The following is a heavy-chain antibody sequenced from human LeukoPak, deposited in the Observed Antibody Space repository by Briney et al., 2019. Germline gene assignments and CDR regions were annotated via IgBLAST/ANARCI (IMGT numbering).Heavy chain of an antibody. CDR1: GFTFRSYD. CDR2: ISYDGSNK. D-gene: IGHD2-21*01. CDR3: ARDTILDI. J-gene: IGHJ3*02. Sequence: GGSLRLSCAASGFTFRSYDMHWVRQAPGKGLQWVAVISYDGSNKYHTDSVKGRFTISRDNAKNSLYLQMNSLRVEDTAVYHCARDTILDIWGQGTMVTVSS. V-gene: IGHV3-30*03.